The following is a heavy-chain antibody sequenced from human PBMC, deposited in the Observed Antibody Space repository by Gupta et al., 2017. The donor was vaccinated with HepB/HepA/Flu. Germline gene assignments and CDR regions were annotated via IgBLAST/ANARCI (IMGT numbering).Heavy chain of an antibody. CDR3: ARYEGEYTYYYYHMDV. D-gene: IGHD6-6*01. V-gene: IGHV3-48*02. CDR1: GFTFSTYN. Sequence: EVQLVESGGGLVQPGGSLRLSCAASGFTFSTYNMNWVRQGPGKGLEWVSYISSSGSTTRYADSVKGRFTISRDNAKNSLYLQMNSLRDEDTAVYYCARYEGEYTYYYYHMDVWGKGTTVTVSS. CDR2: ISSSGSTT. J-gene: IGHJ6*03.